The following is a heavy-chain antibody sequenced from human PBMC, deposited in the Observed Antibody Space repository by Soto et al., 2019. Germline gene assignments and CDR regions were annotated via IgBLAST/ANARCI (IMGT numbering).Heavy chain of an antibody. D-gene: IGHD1-26*01. CDR1: DGSINNGDW. CDR2: VYHNGNT. Sequence: QVQLQESGTGLVEPSGTLSLTCNVYDGSINNGDWCSWVRQPPGKGLEWIEEVYHNGNTNYNASLRSRVTVSVDKSRNQFSLRLTSLPPADTAVYYCATRGIVGPIYWGQGTLVTVSS. CDR3: ATRGIVGPIY. J-gene: IGHJ4*02. V-gene: IGHV4-4*02.